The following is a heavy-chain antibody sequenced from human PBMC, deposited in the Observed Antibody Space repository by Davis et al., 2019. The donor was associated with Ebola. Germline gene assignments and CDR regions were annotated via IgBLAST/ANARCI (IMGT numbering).Heavy chain of an antibody. J-gene: IGHJ6*02. CDR1: GGSISSYY. CDR2: IYYSGST. V-gene: IGHV4-59*08. CDR3: ARHVRYCSSTSCYYYYYGMDV. D-gene: IGHD2-2*01. Sequence: SETLSLTCTVSGGSISSYYWSWIRQPPGKGLEWIGYIYYSGSTNYNPSLKSRVTISVDTSKNQFSLKLISVTAADTAVYYCARHVRYCSSTSCYYYYYGMDVWGQGTTVTVSS.